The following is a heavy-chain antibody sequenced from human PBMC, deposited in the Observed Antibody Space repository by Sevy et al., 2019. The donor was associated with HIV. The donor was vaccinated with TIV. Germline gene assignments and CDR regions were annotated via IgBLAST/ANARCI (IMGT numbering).Heavy chain of an antibody. CDR2: IYTGGGT. Sequence: GGSLRLSCAASGFIVTSHYMAWVRQAPGKGLEWVSSIYTGGGTYYADSVKGRFTISRDNSKNTLYLQMNSLSAEDTAFFYRAGGPRYDEPYYFDYWGQGALVTVSS. CDR1: GFIVTSHY. J-gene: IGHJ4*02. D-gene: IGHD3-3*01. CDR3: AGGPRYDEPYYFDY. V-gene: IGHV3-53*01.